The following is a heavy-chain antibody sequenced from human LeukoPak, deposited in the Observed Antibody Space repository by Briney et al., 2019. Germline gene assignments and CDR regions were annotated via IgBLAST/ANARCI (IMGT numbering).Heavy chain of an antibody. CDR1: GGSFSGYY. Sequence: PSETLSLTCAVYGGSFSGYYWSWIRQPPGKGLEWIGEINHSGSTNYNPSLKSRVTISVDTSKNQFSLKLSSVTAADTAVYYCARRLYSYGSGSYNPWGQGTLVTVSS. CDR2: INHSGST. J-gene: IGHJ5*02. V-gene: IGHV4-34*01. CDR3: ARRLYSYGSGSYNP. D-gene: IGHD3-10*01.